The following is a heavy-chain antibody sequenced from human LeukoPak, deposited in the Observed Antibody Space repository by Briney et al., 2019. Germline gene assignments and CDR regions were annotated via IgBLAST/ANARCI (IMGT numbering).Heavy chain of an antibody. Sequence: ASVKVSCKASGYTFTSYGISWVRQAPGQGLEWMGWINTNTGNPTYAQGFTGRFVFSLDTSVSTAYLQISSLKAEDTAVYYCARTAAKYYYDSSSWFDPWGQGTLVTVSS. V-gene: IGHV7-4-1*02. CDR2: INTNTGNP. CDR1: GYTFTSYG. J-gene: IGHJ5*02. D-gene: IGHD3-22*01. CDR3: ARTAAKYYYDSSSWFDP.